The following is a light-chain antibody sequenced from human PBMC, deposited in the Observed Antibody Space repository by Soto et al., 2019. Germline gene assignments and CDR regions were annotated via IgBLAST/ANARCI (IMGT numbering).Light chain of an antibody. CDR2: KAS. V-gene: IGKV1-5*03. J-gene: IGKJ1*01. Sequence: DTQMTQSPSTLSASVGDRVTITCRASQSISSWLAWYQQKPGKAPKLLIYKASSLESGVPSRFSGSGSGTEFTLTISSLQPDDFATYYCQQFNNYPLTFGQGTRVEIK. CDR1: QSISSW. CDR3: QQFNNYPLT.